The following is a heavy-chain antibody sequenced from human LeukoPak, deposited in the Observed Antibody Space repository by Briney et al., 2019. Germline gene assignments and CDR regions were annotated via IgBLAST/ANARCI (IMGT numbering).Heavy chain of an antibody. CDR1: GYTFTGQY. V-gene: IGHV1-2*02. D-gene: IGHD3-16*01. CDR3: ARGRQLHLGELFPFAEFFQP. CDR2: INPNSGGT. Sequence: GASVKVSCKTSGYTFTGQYLHWVRQAPGQGLEWMGWINPNSGGTKSAQKFQGRVIMTRDTPISTAYMELRSLSSDDTAVYYCARGRQLHLGELFPFAEFFQPWGQGTLVTVFS. J-gene: IGHJ1*01.